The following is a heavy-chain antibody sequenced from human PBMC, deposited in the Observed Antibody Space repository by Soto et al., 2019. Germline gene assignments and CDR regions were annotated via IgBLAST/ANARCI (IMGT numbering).Heavy chain of an antibody. D-gene: IGHD3-10*01. Sequence: EVELVESGGGLVQPGGSLRLSCAASGFTVSSNYMTWVRQAPGPGLECVSVIYSAGATDYADSVKGRFTISRDSSNNMLYLQMNSLRVEDTAVYYCARRHYYGSDWGQGTLVTVSS. V-gene: IGHV3-66*04. CDR2: IYSAGAT. CDR3: ARRHYYGSD. CDR1: GFTVSSNY. J-gene: IGHJ4*02.